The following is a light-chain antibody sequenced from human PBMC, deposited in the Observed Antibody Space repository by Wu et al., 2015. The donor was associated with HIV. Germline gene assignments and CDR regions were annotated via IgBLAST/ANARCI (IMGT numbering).Light chain of an antibody. CDR3: QQYNNWPQIT. CDR2: DAS. V-gene: IGKV3-11*01. CDR1: QSVSSY. Sequence: EIVLTQSPATLSLSPGERATLSCRASQSVSSYLAWYQQKPGQAPRLPIYDASNRATGIPARFSGSGSGTDFTLTISSLEPEDFAVYYCQQYNNWPQITFGQGTRLEIK. J-gene: IGKJ5*01.